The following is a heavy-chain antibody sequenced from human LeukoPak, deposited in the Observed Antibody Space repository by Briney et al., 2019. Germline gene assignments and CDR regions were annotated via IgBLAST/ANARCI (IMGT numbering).Heavy chain of an antibody. J-gene: IGHJ4*02. CDR1: GYTFTGYY. V-gene: IGHV1-2*02. CDR3: ARDRVLGYQLLSGYFDY. CDR2: LNPNSGGT. D-gene: IGHD2-2*01. Sequence: GASVKVSCKASGYTFTGYYMHWVRQAPGQGLEWMGWLNPNSGGTNYAQKFQGRVTMTRDTSISTAYMELSRLRSDDTAVYYCARDRVLGYQLLSGYFDYWGQGTLVTVSS.